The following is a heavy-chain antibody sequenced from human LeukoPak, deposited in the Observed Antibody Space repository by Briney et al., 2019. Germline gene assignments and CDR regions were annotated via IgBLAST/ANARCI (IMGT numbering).Heavy chain of an antibody. CDR2: IYYSGST. V-gene: IGHV4-59*12. Sequence: SETLSLTCTVSGGSISSYYWSWIRQPPGKGLELIGYIYYSGSTNYNPSLKSRVTISVDTSKKHFSLKLSSVTAADTAVYYCARGRFKFVARNAFDIWGQGTMVTVSS. D-gene: IGHD3-10*01. J-gene: IGHJ3*02. CDR3: ARGRFKFVARNAFDI. CDR1: GGSISSYY.